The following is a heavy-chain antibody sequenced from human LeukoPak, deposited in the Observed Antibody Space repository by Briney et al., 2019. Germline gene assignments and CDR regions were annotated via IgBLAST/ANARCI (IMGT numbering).Heavy chain of an antibody. J-gene: IGHJ4*02. CDR3: ARRYCSGGSCYLGAYYFDY. CDR1: GGSFSGYY. D-gene: IGHD2-15*01. V-gene: IGHV4-34*01. Sequence: SETLSLTCAVYGGSFSGYYWSWIRQPPGKGLEWIGEINHSGSTNYNPSLKSRVTISVDTSKNQFSLKLSSVTAADTAVYYCARRYCSGGSCYLGAYYFDYWGQGTLVTVSS. CDR2: INHSGST.